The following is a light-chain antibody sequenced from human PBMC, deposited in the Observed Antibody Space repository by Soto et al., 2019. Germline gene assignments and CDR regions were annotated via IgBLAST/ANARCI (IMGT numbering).Light chain of an antibody. J-gene: IGLJ1*01. CDR2: DVS. Sequence: QSVLTQPASVSGSPGQSITISCTGTSSDVGGYNYVSWYQQHPGKAPKLMIYDVSNRPSGVSNLFSVSKSGNTASLTISGLQAEDEADYYCSSYTSSSTRVFGTGTQLTVL. V-gene: IGLV2-14*01. CDR3: SSYTSSSTRV. CDR1: SSDVGGYNY.